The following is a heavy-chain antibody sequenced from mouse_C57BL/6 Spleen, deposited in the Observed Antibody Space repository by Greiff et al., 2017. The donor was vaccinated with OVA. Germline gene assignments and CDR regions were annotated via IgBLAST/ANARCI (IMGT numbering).Heavy chain of an antibody. Sequence: QVQLQQSGAELAKPGASVKLSCKASGYTFTSYWMHWVKQRPGQGLEWIGYINPSSGYTKYNQKFKDKATLTADKSSSTAYMQLSSLSYEDSAVYYCASSVYDYYDMDYWGQGTSVTVSS. D-gene: IGHD3-2*02. CDR3: ASSVYDYYDMDY. CDR1: GYTFTSYW. V-gene: IGHV1-7*01. J-gene: IGHJ4*01. CDR2: INPSSGYT.